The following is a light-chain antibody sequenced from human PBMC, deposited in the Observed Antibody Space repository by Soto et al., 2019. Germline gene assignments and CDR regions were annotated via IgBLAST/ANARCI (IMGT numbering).Light chain of an antibody. Sequence: EIVLTQSPGALSLSPGDRATLSCRASQSVSSSYLAWYQQKPGQAPRLLIYGTSSRATGIPHRFSGSASGTDFTLTISRLEPEDLAVYYCQQYGSSPPWTFGQGTKVEIK. CDR2: GTS. CDR3: QQYGSSPPWT. CDR1: QSVSSSY. J-gene: IGKJ1*01. V-gene: IGKV3-20*01.